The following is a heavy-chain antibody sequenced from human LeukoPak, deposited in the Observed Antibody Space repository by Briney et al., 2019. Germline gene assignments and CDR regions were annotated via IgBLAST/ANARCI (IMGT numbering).Heavy chain of an antibody. CDR1: GFTFSSYA. D-gene: IGHD5-18*01. CDR2: ISYDGSNK. Sequence: GGSLRLSCAASGFTFSSYAMHWVRQAPGKGLEWVAVISYDGSNKYYADSVKGRFTISRDNSKNTLYLQMNSLRAEDTAVYYCARVNTAMVHFDYWGQGTLVTVSS. CDR3: ARVNTAMVHFDY. J-gene: IGHJ4*02. V-gene: IGHV3-30*04.